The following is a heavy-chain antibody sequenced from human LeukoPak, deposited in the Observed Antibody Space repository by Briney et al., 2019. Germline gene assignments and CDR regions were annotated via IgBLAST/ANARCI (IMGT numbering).Heavy chain of an antibody. CDR3: AREGNYGDYSRLDS. D-gene: IGHD4-17*01. Sequence: GRSLRLSCAASGFAFSAFAMHWVRQAPGKGLEWVALTSYDESNKRYADSVKGRYTIFRDNSKNTLYLHMNSLRAEDTALYYCAREGNYGDYSRLDSWGQGTLVTVSS. CDR1: GFAFSAFA. V-gene: IGHV3-30-3*01. J-gene: IGHJ4*02. CDR2: TSYDESNK.